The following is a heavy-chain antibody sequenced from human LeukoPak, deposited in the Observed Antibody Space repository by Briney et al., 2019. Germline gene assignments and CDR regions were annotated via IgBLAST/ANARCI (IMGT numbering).Heavy chain of an antibody. V-gene: IGHV1-8*01. J-gene: IGHJ3*02. CDR3: ARGHIVVNDAFDI. CDR1: GYTFTSYD. Sequence: ASVKVSCKASGYTFTSYDINWVRQATGQGLEWMGWMNPNSGNTGYAQKFQGRVTMTRNTSTSTAYMELSSLRSEDTAVYYCARGHIVVNDAFDIWGQGTMVTVSS. D-gene: IGHD2-15*01. CDR2: MNPNSGNT.